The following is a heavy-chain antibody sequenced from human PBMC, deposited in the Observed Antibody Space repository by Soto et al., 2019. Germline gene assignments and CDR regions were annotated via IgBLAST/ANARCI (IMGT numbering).Heavy chain of an antibody. CDR1: GYTFTNFF. CDR2: INPGGGST. D-gene: IGHD6-19*01. Sequence: QVQLVQSGAEVKGPGASVKISCKASGYTFTNFFIHWVRQAPGQGLEWMGIINPGGGSTDYAQQFKGRVTLTRAASTNTVHMELSSLRSEDTAVDYCARDLGSLVAVAGTCYFDYWGQGTLVTVSS. J-gene: IGHJ4*02. CDR3: ARDLGSLVAVAGTCYFDY. V-gene: IGHV1-46*01.